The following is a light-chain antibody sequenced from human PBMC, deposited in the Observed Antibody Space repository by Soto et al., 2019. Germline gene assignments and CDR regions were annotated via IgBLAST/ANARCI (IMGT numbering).Light chain of an antibody. J-gene: IGKJ5*01. V-gene: IGKV3-15*01. CDR3: QQYNHWPPIT. CDR2: GAS. CDR1: RSVNTN. Sequence: EIVMTQSPATLSVSPGERATLSCRASRSVNTNLAWYQQNPGQAPRLLIYGASTRATNVSARFSGSGSGTEFTLTISSLQSEDFALYYCQQYNHWPPITFGPGTRLEIK.